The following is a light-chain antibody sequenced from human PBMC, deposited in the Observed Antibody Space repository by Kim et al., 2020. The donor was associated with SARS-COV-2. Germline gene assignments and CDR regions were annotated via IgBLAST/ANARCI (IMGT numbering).Light chain of an antibody. CDR3: EQRKSWPLT. J-gene: IGKJ4*01. V-gene: IGKV3-11*01. Sequence: SLGERAPHSRRASQSVNSYLSWYKQKPGQVPSLRNYYASQRAAGIPARFSGSGSGTDFTLNISSLEPEDFAVYYCEQRKSWPLTFGGGTKVDSK. CDR1: QSVNSY. CDR2: YAS.